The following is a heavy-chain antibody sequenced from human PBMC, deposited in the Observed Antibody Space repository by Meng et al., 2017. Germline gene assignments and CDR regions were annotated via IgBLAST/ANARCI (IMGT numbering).Heavy chain of an antibody. V-gene: IGHV1-18*04. J-gene: IGHJ3*02. CDR3: ARDLGIAAAGVAFDI. CDR2: ISAYNGNT. D-gene: IGHD6-13*01. CDR1: GYTLTDYY. Sequence: ASVKVSCKASGYTLTDYYMHWVRQAPGQGLEWMGWISAYNGNTNYAQKLQGRVTMTTDTSTSTAYMELRSLRSDDTAVYYCARDLGIAAAGVAFDIWGQGTMVTVSS.